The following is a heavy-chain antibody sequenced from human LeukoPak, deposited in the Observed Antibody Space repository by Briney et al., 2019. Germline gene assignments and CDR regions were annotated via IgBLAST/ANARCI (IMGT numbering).Heavy chain of an antibody. CDR2: INHSGST. V-gene: IGHV4-34*01. J-gene: IGHJ6*03. D-gene: IGHD3-3*01. CDR1: GGSFSGYY. CDR3: ARRNYDFWSGYYTNYYYYYMDV. Sequence: SETLSLTCAVYGGSFSGYYWSWIRQPPGKGLEWIGEINHSGSTNYNPSLKSRVTISVDTSKNQFSLKLSSVTAADTAVYYCARRNYDFWSGYYTNYYYYYMDVWGKGTTVTVSS.